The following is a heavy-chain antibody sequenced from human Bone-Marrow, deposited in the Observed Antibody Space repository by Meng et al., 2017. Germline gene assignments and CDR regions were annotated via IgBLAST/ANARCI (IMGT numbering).Heavy chain of an antibody. D-gene: IGHD6-13*01. V-gene: IGHV1-3*01. CDR1: GYTFTSYA. Sequence: QGQLVQSGAEVKKPGASVKVSCKASGYTFTSYAMHWVRQAPGQRLEWMGWINAGNGNTKYSQKFQGRVTITRDTSASTAYMELSSLRSDDTAMYYCARDEDISAAGKLFGDYWGQGTLVTVPS. CDR3: ARDEDISAAGKLFGDY. CDR2: INAGNGNT. J-gene: IGHJ4*02.